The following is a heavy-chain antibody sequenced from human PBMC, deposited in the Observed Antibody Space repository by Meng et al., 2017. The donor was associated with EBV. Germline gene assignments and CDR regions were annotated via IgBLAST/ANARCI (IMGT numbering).Heavy chain of an antibody. CDR3: ARGRWLQPGSYFNY. CDR2: INHSGST. D-gene: IGHD5-24*01. J-gene: IGHJ4*02. V-gene: IGHV4-34*01. CDR1: GGSFSGYY. Sequence: QVELRQWGAGVLKPSATLSLTCAVYGGSFSGYYWSWIRQPPGKGLEWIGEINHSGSTNYNPSLKSRVTISVDTSKNQFSLKLSSVTAADTAVYYCARGRWLQPGSYFNYWGQGTLVTVSS.